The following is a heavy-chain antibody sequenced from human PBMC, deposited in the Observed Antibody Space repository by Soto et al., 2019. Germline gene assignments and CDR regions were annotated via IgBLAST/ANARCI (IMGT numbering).Heavy chain of an antibody. J-gene: IGHJ3*02. CDR1: GFSFNIYA. V-gene: IGHV3-21*01. CDR3: ARGYRGVPSQYEVNDAFDI. D-gene: IGHD3-10*01. CDR2: ISSTSTYI. Sequence: PGGSLRLSCAASGFSFNIYAMNWVRQAPGGGLEGVSSISSTSTYIFYSDSVKGRFTISRDNAKSSLFLQLNSLRAEDTAVYYCARGYRGVPSQYEVNDAFDIWGQGTMVTVSS.